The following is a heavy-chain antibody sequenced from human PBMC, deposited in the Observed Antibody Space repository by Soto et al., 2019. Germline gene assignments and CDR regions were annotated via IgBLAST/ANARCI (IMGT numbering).Heavy chain of an antibody. D-gene: IGHD3-3*01. CDR2: INHSGST. J-gene: IGHJ4*02. CDR1: GGSFSGYS. CDR3: LRLFWYGFVY. V-gene: IGHV4-34*01. Sequence: PSETLSLTCAVYGGSFSGYSWTWIRQPPGKGLEWIGEINHSGSTNYNPSLMSRVSMSGDTSKNQFSLKVSSVTAADTAAYYCLRLFWYGFVYWGQGTPVTVSS.